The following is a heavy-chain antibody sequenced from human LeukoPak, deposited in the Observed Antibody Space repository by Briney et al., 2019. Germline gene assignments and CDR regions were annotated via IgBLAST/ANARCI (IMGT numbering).Heavy chain of an antibody. D-gene: IGHD3-22*01. CDR1: GGSFSGYY. CDR2: INHSGST. Sequence: PSETLSLTCAVYGGSFSGYYCSWIRKPPPKGLDWEGEINHSGSTNYNPSPKSRVTISVVTSKNQFCLKLSSVSAADTAVYYCARGRYYLDWGQGTLVTVCS. CDR3: ARGRYYLD. J-gene: IGHJ4*02. V-gene: IGHV4-34*01.